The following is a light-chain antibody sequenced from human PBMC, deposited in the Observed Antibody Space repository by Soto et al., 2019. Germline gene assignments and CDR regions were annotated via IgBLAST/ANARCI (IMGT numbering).Light chain of an antibody. CDR3: QQRSNWPIT. Sequence: EIVLTQSPATLSLSPGERATVSCRASQSVSSHLAWYQQKRGQAPRLLIYDASSRATGIPVRFSGSGSGTDFTLTISSLEPEDFAVYYCQQRSNWPITFGQGTRLEIK. J-gene: IGKJ5*01. CDR1: QSVSSH. CDR2: DAS. V-gene: IGKV3-11*01.